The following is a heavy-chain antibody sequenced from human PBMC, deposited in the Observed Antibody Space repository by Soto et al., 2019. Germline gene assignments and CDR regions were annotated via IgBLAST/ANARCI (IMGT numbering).Heavy chain of an antibody. CDR1: GFTFSSYG. V-gene: IGHV3-33*01. D-gene: IGHD3-22*01. J-gene: IGHJ4*02. CDR2: IWYDGSNK. Sequence: GGSLRLSCAASGFTFSSYGMHWVRQAPGKGLEWVAVIWYDGSNKYYADSVKGRFTISRDNSKNTLYLQMNSLRAEDTAVYYCARGWDYYDSSGYYLDYWGQGTLVTVSS. CDR3: ARGWDYYDSSGYYLDY.